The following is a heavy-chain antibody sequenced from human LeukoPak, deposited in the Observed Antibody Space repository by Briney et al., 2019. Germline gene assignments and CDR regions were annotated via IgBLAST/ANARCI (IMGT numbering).Heavy chain of an antibody. Sequence: GGSLRLSCAASAFTFNSYTMSRVRQAPGKGLEWVSAISNSGGSTYYADSVKGRFTISRDNSKNTLYLQMNSLRAEDTAVYYCAKDGYVSWAYQLSHFDYWGEGTLVTVSS. V-gene: IGHV3-23*01. J-gene: IGHJ4*02. CDR1: AFTFNSYT. D-gene: IGHD2-2*03. CDR2: ISNSGGST. CDR3: AKDGYVSWAYQLSHFDY.